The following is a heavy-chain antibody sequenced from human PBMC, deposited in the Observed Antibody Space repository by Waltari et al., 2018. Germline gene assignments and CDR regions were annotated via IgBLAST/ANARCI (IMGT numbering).Heavy chain of an antibody. Sequence: QVQLVQSGAEVKKPGASVKVSCKASGYTLPDYYIPGVRQAPGQGLEWMGWISPNSGGTDYAQKFQGRVTMTKDTSLSTAYMELTRLRSDDTAVYYCARVSGDWLLPYYYYGMGVWGQGTTVTVSS. V-gene: IGHV1-2*02. CDR1: GYTLPDYY. D-gene: IGHD3-9*01. J-gene: IGHJ6*02. CDR2: ISPNSGGT. CDR3: ARVSGDWLLPYYYYGMGV.